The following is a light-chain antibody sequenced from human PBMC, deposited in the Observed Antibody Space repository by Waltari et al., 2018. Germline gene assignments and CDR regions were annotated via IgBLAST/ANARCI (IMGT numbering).Light chain of an antibody. CDR3: SSFTSSGAPHVV. CDR2: DVT. CDR1: SSDIGAYYY. J-gene: IGLJ2*01. V-gene: IGLV2-14*03. Sequence: QSALTQPASVSGSPGQSITISCTGTSSDIGAYYYVPWYQQHPGKVPKLLIYDVTKRPAGVSSRFSGSTSGNTASLTISGLQTEDEADYFCSSFTSSGAPHVVFGGGTKVTVL.